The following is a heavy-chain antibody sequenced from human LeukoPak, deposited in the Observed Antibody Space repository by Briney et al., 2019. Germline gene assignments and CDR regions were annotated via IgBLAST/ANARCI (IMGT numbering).Heavy chain of an antibody. CDR1: GYTFTGYY. CDR2: INPNSGGT. J-gene: IGHJ5*02. V-gene: IGHV1-2*02. Sequence: GASVKVSCKASGYTFTGYYMHWVRQAPGQGLEWMGWINPNSGGTNYAQKFQGRVTMTRDTSISTAYMELSRLRSDDTAVYYCARALLGRKRNWNSQYSWFDPWGQGTLVTVSS. D-gene: IGHD1-7*01. CDR3: ARALLGRKRNWNSQYSWFDP.